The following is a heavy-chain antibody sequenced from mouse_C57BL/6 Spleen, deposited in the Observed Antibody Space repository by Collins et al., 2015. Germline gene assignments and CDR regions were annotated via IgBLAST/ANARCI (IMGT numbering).Heavy chain of an antibody. CDR1: GYTFTSYN. Sequence: SVKMSCKASGYTFTSYNMHWVKQTPRQGLEWIGAIYPGNGDTSYNQKFKGKATLTVDKSSSTAYMQLSSLTSEDSAVYFCARDRYYGNYYYAMDYWGQGTSVTVSS. D-gene: IGHD2-1*01. J-gene: IGHJ4*01. CDR2: IYPGNGDT. CDR3: ARDRYYGNYYYAMDY. V-gene: IGHV1-12*01.